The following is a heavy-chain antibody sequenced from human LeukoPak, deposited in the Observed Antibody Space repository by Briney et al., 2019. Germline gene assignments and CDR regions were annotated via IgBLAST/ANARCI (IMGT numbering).Heavy chain of an antibody. CDR1: GGSISSYY. CDR2: IYYSGST. J-gene: IGHJ5*02. V-gene: IGHV4-59*01. CDR3: ARWSKGYCDSSGYYYEAWFDP. D-gene: IGHD3-22*01. Sequence: PSETLSLTCTVSGGSISSYYWSWIRQPPGKGLEWIGYIYYSGSTNYNPSLKSRVTISVDTSKNQFSLKLSSVTAADTAVYYCARWSKGYCDSSGYYYEAWFDPWGQGTLVTVSS.